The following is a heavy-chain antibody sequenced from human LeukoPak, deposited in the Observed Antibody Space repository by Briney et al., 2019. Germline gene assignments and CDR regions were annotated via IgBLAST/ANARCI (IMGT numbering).Heavy chain of an antibody. D-gene: IGHD4-11*01. CDR1: GGTFSSYA. Sequence: SSVKVSCTASGGTFSSYAISWVRQAPGQGLEWMGGIIPIFGTANYAQKFQGRVTITADESTSTAYMELSSLRSEDTAVYYCARDRDPMVDYSNYEFVYWGQGTLVTVSS. J-gene: IGHJ4*02. CDR3: ARDRDPMVDYSNYEFVY. CDR2: IIPIFGTA. V-gene: IGHV1-69*01.